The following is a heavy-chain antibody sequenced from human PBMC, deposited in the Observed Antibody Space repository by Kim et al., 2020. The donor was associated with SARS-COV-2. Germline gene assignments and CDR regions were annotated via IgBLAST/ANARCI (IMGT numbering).Heavy chain of an antibody. V-gene: IGHV4-31*03. CDR1: GGSISSGGYY. CDR3: ARDYMVRGVINNYYYYGMDV. Sequence: SETLSLTCTVSGGSISSGGYYWSWIRQHPGKGLEWMGYIYYSGSTYYNPSLQSRVTISVDTSKNQFSLKLSSVTAADTAVYYCARDYMVRGVINNYYYYGMDVWGQGTTVTVSS. J-gene: IGHJ6*02. D-gene: IGHD3-10*01. CDR2: IYYSGST.